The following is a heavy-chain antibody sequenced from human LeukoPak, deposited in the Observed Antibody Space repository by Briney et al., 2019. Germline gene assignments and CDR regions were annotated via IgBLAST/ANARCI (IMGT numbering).Heavy chain of an antibody. D-gene: IGHD1-7*01. CDR1: GFTFSSYG. CDR2: ISYDGSNK. J-gene: IGHJ4*02. CDR3: AKTVDLELHTFDY. V-gene: IGHV3-30*18. Sequence: PGGSLRLSCAASGFTFSSYGMHWVRQAPGKGLEWVAVISYDGSNKYYADSVKGRFTISRDNSKNTLYLQMNSLRAEDTAVCYCAKTVDLELHTFDYWGQGTLVTVSS.